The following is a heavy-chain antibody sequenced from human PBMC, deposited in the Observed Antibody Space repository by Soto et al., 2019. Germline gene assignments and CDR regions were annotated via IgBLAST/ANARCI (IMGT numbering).Heavy chain of an antibody. J-gene: IGHJ6*02. CDR1: GGTFSSYA. D-gene: IGHD5-18*01. Sequence: SVKVSCKASGGTFSSYAISWVRQAPGQGLEWMGGIIPIFGTANYAQKFQGRVTTTADKSTSTAYMELSSLRSEDTAVYYCARDQGVDTAMDTDGWYYGMDVWGQGTTVTVSS. CDR2: IIPIFGTA. V-gene: IGHV1-69*06. CDR3: ARDQGVDTAMDTDGWYYGMDV.